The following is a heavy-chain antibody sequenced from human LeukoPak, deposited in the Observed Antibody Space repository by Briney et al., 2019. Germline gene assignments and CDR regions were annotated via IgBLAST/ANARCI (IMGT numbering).Heavy chain of an antibody. CDR3: ARDRGVAATPGFDP. V-gene: IGHV1-2*02. Sequence: GASVKVSCKASGYTFTGYYMHWVRQAPGQGLEWMGWINPNSGGTNYAQEFQGRVTMTRDTSISTAYMELSRLRSDDTAVYYCARDRGVAATPGFDPWGQGTLVTVSS. CDR2: INPNSGGT. J-gene: IGHJ5*02. CDR1: GYTFTGYY. D-gene: IGHD2-15*01.